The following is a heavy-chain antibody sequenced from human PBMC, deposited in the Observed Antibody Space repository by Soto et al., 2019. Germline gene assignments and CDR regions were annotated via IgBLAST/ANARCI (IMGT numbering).Heavy chain of an antibody. D-gene: IGHD6-13*01. Sequence: ASVKVSCKASGYTVTSYGISWVRQAPGQGLEWMGWISAYNGNTNYAQKLQGRVTMTTDTSTSTAYMELRSLRSDDTAVYYCARDWRIAAAGSFDYWGQGTLVTVSS. CDR3: ARDWRIAAAGSFDY. V-gene: IGHV1-18*01. CDR2: ISAYNGNT. J-gene: IGHJ4*02. CDR1: GYTVTSYG.